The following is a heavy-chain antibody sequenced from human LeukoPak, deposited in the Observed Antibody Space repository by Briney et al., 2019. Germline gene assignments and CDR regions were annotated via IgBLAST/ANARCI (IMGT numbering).Heavy chain of an antibody. CDR1: GFTFSSYS. CDR3: ARDRTTMVRDYYYYMDV. Sequence: GGSLRLSCAASGFTFSSYSMNWVRQAPGKGLEWVSSISSSSSYINYADSVKGRFTISRDNAKNSLYLQMNSLRAEDTAVYYCARDRTTMVRDYYYYMDVWGKGTTVTVSS. J-gene: IGHJ6*03. CDR2: ISSSSSYI. D-gene: IGHD3-10*01. V-gene: IGHV3-21*01.